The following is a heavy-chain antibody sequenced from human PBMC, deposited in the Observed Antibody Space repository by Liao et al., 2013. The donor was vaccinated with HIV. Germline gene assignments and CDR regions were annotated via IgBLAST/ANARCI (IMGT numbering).Heavy chain of an antibody. CDR3: ARDPDYSNSRGGDSFDI. CDR2: IYYSGNT. Sequence: QLQLQESGPGLVKPSETLSLICTVSGGSISSSSYYWGWIRQPPGKGLEWIGTIYYSGNTYYNPSLKSRVTISVDTSKNQFSLKLSSVTAADTAVYYCARDPDYSNSRGGDSFDIWGRGTMVTVSS. D-gene: IGHD4-11*01. V-gene: IGHV4-39*07. J-gene: IGHJ3*02. CDR1: GGSISSSSYY.